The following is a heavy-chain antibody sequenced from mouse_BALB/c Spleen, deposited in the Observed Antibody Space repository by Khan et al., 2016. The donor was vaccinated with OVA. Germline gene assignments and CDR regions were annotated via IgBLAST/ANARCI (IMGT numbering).Heavy chain of an antibody. D-gene: IGHD2-3*01. J-gene: IGHJ4*01. CDR3: ARDGSRYNYAMDY. V-gene: IGHV3-2*02. Sequence: EVQLQESGPGLVKPSQSLSLTCTVTGYSITSDYAWNWIRQFPGNKLEWMGYISYSGSTNYNPALKSRISITRDTSKNQFFLQLNSVTTEDTATYYCARDGSRYNYAMDYWGQGTLVTVSS. CDR1: GYSITSDYA. CDR2: ISYSGST.